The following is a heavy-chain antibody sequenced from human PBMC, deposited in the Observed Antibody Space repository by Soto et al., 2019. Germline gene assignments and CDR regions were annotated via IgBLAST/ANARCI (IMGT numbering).Heavy chain of an antibody. J-gene: IGHJ5*02. CDR1: RYTFTSYS. D-gene: IGHD6-19*01. CDR2: INAGNGNT. V-gene: IGHV1-3*01. Sequence: GVPVKASSKAPRYTFTSYSLYWPHHAPGQRLEWMGWINAGNGNTKYSQKFQGRVTITRDTSASTAYMELSSLRSEDTAVYYCARGVAGPLHWFDPWGQGTLVTVSS. CDR3: ARGVAGPLHWFDP.